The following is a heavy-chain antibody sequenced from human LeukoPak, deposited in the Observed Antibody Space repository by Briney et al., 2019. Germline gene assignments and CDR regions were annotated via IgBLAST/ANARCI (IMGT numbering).Heavy chain of an antibody. CDR2: IFTTGST. CDR3: VRGGFGSSTYYFEVDP. CDR1: GGSIRPYY. J-gene: IGHJ5*02. D-gene: IGHD2/OR15-2a*01. Sequence: SETLSLTCTVSGGSIRPYYWSWIRQPPGKGLEWIGCIFTTGSTNYNPSLKSRVTISVDTSTKQLSLKLSSVTAADTAVYYCVRGGFGSSTYYFEVDPWGQGTLVTVSS. V-gene: IGHV4-4*09.